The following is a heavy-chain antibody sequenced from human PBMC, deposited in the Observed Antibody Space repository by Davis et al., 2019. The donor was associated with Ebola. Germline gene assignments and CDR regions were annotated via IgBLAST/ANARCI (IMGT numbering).Heavy chain of an antibody. CDR1: GFTFSAYE. V-gene: IGHV3-30-3*01. J-gene: IGHJ4*02. D-gene: IGHD2-2*01. CDR3: ARGGVYCSSTSCSRGYFDY. CDR2: ISYDGSNK. Sequence: GESLKISCVGSGFTFSAYEFNWVRQAPGKGLEWVAVISYDGSNKYYADSVKGRFTISRDNSKNTLYLQMNSLRAEDTAVYYCARGGVYCSSTSCSRGYFDYWGQGTLVTVSS.